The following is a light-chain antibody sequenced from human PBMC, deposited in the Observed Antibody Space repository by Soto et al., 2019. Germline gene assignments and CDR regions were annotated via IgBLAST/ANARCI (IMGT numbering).Light chain of an antibody. CDR3: QQYNNWPLT. V-gene: IGKV3-15*01. Sequence: EVVMTQSPATLSVSPGERATLSCRASQNVNTNLAWYQQQSGQAPRLLIFGASTWATGIPARFSGSGSGTEFTLTISSLQPEDFAVYYCQQYNNWPLTFGGGTKVDIK. CDR1: QNVNTN. J-gene: IGKJ4*01. CDR2: GAS.